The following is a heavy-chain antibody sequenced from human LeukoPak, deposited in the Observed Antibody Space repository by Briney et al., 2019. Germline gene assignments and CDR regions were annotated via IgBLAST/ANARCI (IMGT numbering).Heavy chain of an antibody. CDR3: AGPQFYQQWLTY. J-gene: IGHJ4*02. CDR1: GVSFSGYY. Sequence: SETLSLTCAVYGVSFSGYYWSWIRQPPGKGLEWIGEINHSGSTNYNPSLKNRVTISVDTSKNQFSLKLSSVTAADTAVYYCAGPQFYQQWLTYWGQGTLVTVSS. V-gene: IGHV4-34*01. D-gene: IGHD6-19*01. CDR2: INHSGST.